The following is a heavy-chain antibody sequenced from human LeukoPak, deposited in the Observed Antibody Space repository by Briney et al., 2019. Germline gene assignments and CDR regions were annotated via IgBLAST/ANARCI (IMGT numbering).Heavy chain of an antibody. D-gene: IGHD2-8*02. CDR2: ISAYNGNT. CDR3: ASTLVSGALPGAYFDY. Sequence: GASVKVSCKASGYTFTSYGISWVRQAPGQGLEWMGWISAYNGNTNYAQKLQGRVTMTTDTSTSTAYMELRSLRSDDTAVYYCASTLVSGALPGAYFDYWGQGTLVTVSS. J-gene: IGHJ4*02. CDR1: GYTFTSYG. V-gene: IGHV1-18*01.